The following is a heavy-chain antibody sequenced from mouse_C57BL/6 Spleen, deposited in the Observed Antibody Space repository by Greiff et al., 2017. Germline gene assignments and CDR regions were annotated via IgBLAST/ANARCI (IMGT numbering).Heavy chain of an antibody. CDR1: GYTFTSYW. Sequence: QVQLQQPGAELVRPGSSVKLSCKASGYTFTSYWMHWVKQRPIQGLEWIGNIDPSDSETHYNQKFKDKATLTVDKSSSTAYMQLSSLTSEDSAVYYCARLGYSGTGFAYWGQGTLVTVSA. J-gene: IGHJ3*01. D-gene: IGHD4-1*01. CDR3: ARLGYSGTGFAY. V-gene: IGHV1-52*01. CDR2: IDPSDSET.